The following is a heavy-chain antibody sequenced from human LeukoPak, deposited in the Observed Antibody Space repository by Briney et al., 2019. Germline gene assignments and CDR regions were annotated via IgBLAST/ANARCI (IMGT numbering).Heavy chain of an antibody. J-gene: IGHJ4*02. D-gene: IGHD2-15*01. CDR3: ARGARYCSGGSCRKGFDY. Sequence: TGGSLRLSCAASGFTFSSYAMSWVRQAPGKGLEWVAVIWYDGSNKYYADSVKGRFTISRDNSKNTLYLQMNSLRAEDTAVYYCARGARYCSGGSCRKGFDYWGQGTLVTVSS. V-gene: IGHV3-33*08. CDR1: GFTFSSYA. CDR2: IWYDGSNK.